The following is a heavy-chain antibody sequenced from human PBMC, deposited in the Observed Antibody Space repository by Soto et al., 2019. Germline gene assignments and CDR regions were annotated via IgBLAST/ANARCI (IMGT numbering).Heavy chain of an antibody. CDR1: GYSFTYYT. CDR3: ARDSGSSGYEGGLDS. Sequence: QVQLVQSGAEVRKPGASVKVSCKASGYSFTYYTMHWVRQAPGQRLEWMGWINAGNGNTKYSPKFQGRVTITRDTSANTAYMELSSLRSEDTAVYYCARDSGSSGYEGGLDSWGQGTLVTVSS. V-gene: IGHV1-3*01. D-gene: IGHD5-12*01. CDR2: INAGNGNT. J-gene: IGHJ5*01.